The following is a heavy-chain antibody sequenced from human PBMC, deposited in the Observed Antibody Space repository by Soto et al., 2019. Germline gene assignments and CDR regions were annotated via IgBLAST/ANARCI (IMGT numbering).Heavy chain of an antibody. Sequence: GGSLRLSCAASGFTFSSYAMHWVRQAPGKGLEWVAVISYDGSNKYYADSVKGRFTISRDNSKNTLYLQMNSLRAEDTAVYYCAREGEDLVVVDAFDIWGQGTMVTGSS. CDR2: ISYDGSNK. CDR3: AREGEDLVVVDAFDI. CDR1: GFTFSSYA. D-gene: IGHD2-15*01. J-gene: IGHJ3*02. V-gene: IGHV3-30-3*01.